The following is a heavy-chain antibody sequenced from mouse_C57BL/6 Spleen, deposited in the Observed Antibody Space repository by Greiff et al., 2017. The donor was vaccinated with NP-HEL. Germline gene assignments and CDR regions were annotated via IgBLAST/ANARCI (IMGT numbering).Heavy chain of an antibody. CDR3: ASTPSSAWFAY. V-gene: IGHV3-6*01. D-gene: IGHD1-3*01. J-gene: IGHJ3*01. Sequence: ESGPGLVKPSQSLSLTCSVTGYSITSGYYWNWIRQFPGNKLEWMGYISYDGSNNYNPSLKNRISITRDTSKNQFFLKLNSVTTEDTATYYCASTPSSAWFAYWGQGTLVTVSA. CDR2: ISYDGSN. CDR1: GYSITSGYY.